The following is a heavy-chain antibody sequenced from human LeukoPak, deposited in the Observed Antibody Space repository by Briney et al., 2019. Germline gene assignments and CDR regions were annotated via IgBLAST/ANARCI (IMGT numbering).Heavy chain of an antibody. CDR1: GGTFSSYA. D-gene: IGHD2-2*02. Sequence: GASVKVSCKASGGTFSSYAISWVRQAPGQGLEWMGGIIPIFGTANYAQKFQGRVTITADESTSTAYMELSSLRSEDTAVYYCARERYCSSTSCYTTFYYYGMDVWGQGTTVTVSS. J-gene: IGHJ6*02. CDR3: ARERYCSSTSCYTTFYYYGMDV. V-gene: IGHV1-69*13. CDR2: IIPIFGTA.